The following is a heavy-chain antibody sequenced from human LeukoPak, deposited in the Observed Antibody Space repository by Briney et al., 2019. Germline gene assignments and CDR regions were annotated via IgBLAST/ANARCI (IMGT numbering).Heavy chain of an antibody. CDR3: AGESGAFSPFGF. J-gene: IGHJ4*02. CDR1: GGSILTTNW. D-gene: IGHD1-26*01. CDR2: VHLSGTS. Sequence: SGTLSLTCAVSGGSILTTNWWSWVRQPSGKGLEWIGEVHLSGTSNYNPSLKSRVSMSIDKSKNQLSLKLTSVTAADTAMYYCAGESGAFSPFGFWGQGTLVTVSS. V-gene: IGHV4-4*02.